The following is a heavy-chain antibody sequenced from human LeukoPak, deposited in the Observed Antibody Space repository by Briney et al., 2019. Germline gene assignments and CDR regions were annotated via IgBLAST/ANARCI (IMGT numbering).Heavy chain of an antibody. J-gene: IGHJ5*02. Sequence: SETLSLTCAIYGGSFSDYYWSWIRQSPRKGLEWIGEINHSGTTNYNPPLKTRVTISVDTSKNQFSLQLTSVTAADTAVYYCARPPYSNYGPSWFDPWGQGTLVTVSS. V-gene: IGHV4-34*01. CDR1: GGSFSDYY. CDR2: INHSGTT. CDR3: ARPPYSNYGPSWFDP. D-gene: IGHD4-11*01.